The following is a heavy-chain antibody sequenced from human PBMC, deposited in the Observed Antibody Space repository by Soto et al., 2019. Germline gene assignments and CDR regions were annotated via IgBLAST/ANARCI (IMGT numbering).Heavy chain of an antibody. V-gene: IGHV3-30*18. CDR1: GFTFSSYG. Sequence: QVQLVESGGGVVQPGRSLRVSCAASGFTFSSYGMNWVRQAPGKGLEWVAIISYDGSDKYYADSVKGRFTISRDNSKNTLYLQMNSLRGEDTAVYYCAKNPESYAWGLEGYCDYWGQGTLVTVCS. D-gene: IGHD3-16*01. J-gene: IGHJ4*02. CDR2: ISYDGSDK. CDR3: AKNPESYAWGLEGYCDY.